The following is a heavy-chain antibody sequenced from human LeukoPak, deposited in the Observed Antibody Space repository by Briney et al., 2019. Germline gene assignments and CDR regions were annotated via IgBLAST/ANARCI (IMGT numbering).Heavy chain of an antibody. D-gene: IGHD3-16*01. Sequence: SETLFLTCAVYGGSFSGYYWSWLRQPPGKGVEWLGEINHSGSTKYNPSLKSRVTISVDTSKNQFSLNLRSVTAADTAVYYCARWGSADYGDYWGQGTLVTVSS. CDR1: GGSFSGYY. CDR3: ARWGSADYGDY. V-gene: IGHV4-34*01. CDR2: INHSGST. J-gene: IGHJ4*02.